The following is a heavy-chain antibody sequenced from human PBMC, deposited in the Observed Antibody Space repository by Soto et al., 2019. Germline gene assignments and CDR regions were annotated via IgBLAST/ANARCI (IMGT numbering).Heavy chain of an antibody. V-gene: IGHV3-33*01. D-gene: IGHD2-21*01. J-gene: IGHJ1*01. CDR3: ASWSSGEQH. CDR1: GFTFSSYG. CDR2: IWYDGSNK. Sequence: QVQLVESGGGVVQPGRSLRLSCAASGFTFSSYGMHWVRQAPGKGLEWVTVIWYDGSNKYYADSVKGRFTISRDNSKNTLYLQMNSLRAEATAVYYCASWSSGEQHWGQGTLVTVSS.